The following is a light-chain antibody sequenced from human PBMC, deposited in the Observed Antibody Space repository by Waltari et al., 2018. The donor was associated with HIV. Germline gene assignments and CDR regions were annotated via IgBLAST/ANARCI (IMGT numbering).Light chain of an antibody. J-gene: IGLJ1*01. V-gene: IGLV3-25*03. CDR2: NDK. Sequence: YELTQSPSVSVSPGQTATINCFGDALPKQFAYWYQHKPGQAPVLLISNDKERPSGIPDRFSGSGSGTTVTLTISWVRAEDEADYYCQSTDITGTYAVFGPGTKVTVL. CDR3: QSTDITGTYAV. CDR1: ALPKQF.